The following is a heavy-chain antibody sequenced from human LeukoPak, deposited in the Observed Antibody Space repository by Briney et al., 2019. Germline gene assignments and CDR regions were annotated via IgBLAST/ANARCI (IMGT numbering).Heavy chain of an antibody. CDR1: GGSISSSGYY. J-gene: IGHJ5*02. Sequence: SAPLSLTCTVSGGSISSSGYYWGWIRQTPVKGLEWIARIYSSGSTCYNPSLKSRVTISVDTSKNQLSLKLSSLTAADTAVYYCARHEYSGSYYGLSWFDPWGQGTLVTVSS. V-gene: IGHV4-39*01. D-gene: IGHD1-26*01. CDR2: IYSSGST. CDR3: ARHEYSGSYYGLSWFDP.